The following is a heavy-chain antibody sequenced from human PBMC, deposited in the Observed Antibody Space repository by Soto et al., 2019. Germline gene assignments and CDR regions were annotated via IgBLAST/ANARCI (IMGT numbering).Heavy chain of an antibody. Sequence: EVQLVESGGGLVKPGGSLRLSCAASGFSFSEYAMKWVRQAPGKGLEWLLSIGSSTTYIYYSDSARGRFTFSRDNARNSLYLQMDSLRAEDTAVYFCARWAFCSGGSCSKFYYYMDVWGKGTTVTVSS. D-gene: IGHD2-15*01. CDR2: IGSSTTYI. CDR3: ARWAFCSGGSCSKFYYYMDV. V-gene: IGHV3-21*01. J-gene: IGHJ6*03. CDR1: GFSFSEYA.